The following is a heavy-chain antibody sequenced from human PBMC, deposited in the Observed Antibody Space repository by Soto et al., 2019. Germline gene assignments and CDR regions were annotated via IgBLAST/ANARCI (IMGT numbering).Heavy chain of an antibody. D-gene: IGHD5-12*01. CDR3: AKGRDIVATMPLIDFDY. Sequence: EVQLLASGGGLVQPGGSLRLSCAASGFTFSSYAMSWVRQAPGKGLEWVSAISGSGGSTYYADSVKGRFTISRDNSKNTLYLQMNSLRAEDTAVDYCAKGRDIVATMPLIDFDYWGQGTLVTVSS. J-gene: IGHJ4*02. CDR2: ISGSGGST. V-gene: IGHV3-23*01. CDR1: GFTFSSYA.